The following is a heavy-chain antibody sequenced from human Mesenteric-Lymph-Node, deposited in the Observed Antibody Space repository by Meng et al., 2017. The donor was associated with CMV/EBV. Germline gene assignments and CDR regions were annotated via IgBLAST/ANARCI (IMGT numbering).Heavy chain of an antibody. CDR3: ARGLVQLERRSYYYYYYGMDV. V-gene: IGHV4-34*01. Sequence: SQTLSLTCAVYGGSFSGYYWSWIRQPPGKGLEWIGEINHSGSTNYNPSLKSRVTISVDTSKNQFSLKLSSVTAADTAVYYCARGLVQLERRSYYYYYYGMDVWGQGTTVTVSS. D-gene: IGHD1-1*01. CDR2: INHSGST. J-gene: IGHJ6*02. CDR1: GGSFSGYY.